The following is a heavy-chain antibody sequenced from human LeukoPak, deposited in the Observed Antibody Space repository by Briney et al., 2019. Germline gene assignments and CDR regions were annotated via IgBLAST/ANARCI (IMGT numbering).Heavy chain of an antibody. CDR1: GFTFNTYA. D-gene: IGHD3-10*01. CDR3: AKYCASGSYYKLPH. Sequence: PGGSLRLSWEASGFTFNTYAIYWVRQAPGKGLEWVSGICGSGGCTYYADSVKGRFTISRDNSKNTVYLQMNSLRADDTAVYYCAKYCASGSYYKLPHWGQGTLVTVSS. CDR2: ICGSGGCT. V-gene: IGHV3-23*01. J-gene: IGHJ1*01.